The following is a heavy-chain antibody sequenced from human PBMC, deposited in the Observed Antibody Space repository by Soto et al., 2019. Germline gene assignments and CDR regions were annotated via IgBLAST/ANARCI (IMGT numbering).Heavy chain of an antibody. J-gene: IGHJ6*02. V-gene: IGHV3-53*01. CDR3: ARVDTYDYYYAMDV. CDR2: IYSSGTT. Sequence: GGSLRLSCAASGFTVTSNYMNWVRQAPGKGLEWVSIIYSSGTTYYADSVKGRFTISRDKSKNTLYLQMRNLRAEDTAIYYCARVDTYDYYYAMDVWGQGTTVTVSS. CDR1: GFTVTSNY. D-gene: IGHD5-18*01.